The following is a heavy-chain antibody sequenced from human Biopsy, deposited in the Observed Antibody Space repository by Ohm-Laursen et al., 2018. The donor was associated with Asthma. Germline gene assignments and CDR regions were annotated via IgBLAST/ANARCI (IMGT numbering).Heavy chain of an antibody. V-gene: IGHV1-18*01. CDR3: ARAVDYSHYYGIDV. J-gene: IGHJ6*02. CDR1: GYTFNSAG. CDR2: ISVYNGNT. D-gene: IGHD3-10*01. Sequence: GASVKVSCKTSGYTFNSAGITWVRQAPGQGLEWMGWISVYNGNTKVAQKLQDRVTIITDTSTSTAYMELRSLRSDDTAVYFCARAVDYSHYYGIDVWGQGTTVTAS.